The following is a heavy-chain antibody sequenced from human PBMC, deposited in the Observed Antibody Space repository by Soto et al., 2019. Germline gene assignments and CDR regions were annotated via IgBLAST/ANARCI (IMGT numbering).Heavy chain of an antibody. D-gene: IGHD2-15*01. J-gene: IGHJ6*03. CDR3: ARLGYCSGGSCYSVDYYYYYMDV. CDR1: GGSISSYY. CDR2: IYYSGST. V-gene: IGHV4-59*01. Sequence: PSETLSLTCTVSGGSISSYYWSWIRQPPGKGLEWIGYIYYSGSTNYNPSLKSRVTISVDTSKNQFSLKLSSVTAADTAVYYCARLGYCSGGSCYSVDYYYYYMDVWGKGTTVTVSS.